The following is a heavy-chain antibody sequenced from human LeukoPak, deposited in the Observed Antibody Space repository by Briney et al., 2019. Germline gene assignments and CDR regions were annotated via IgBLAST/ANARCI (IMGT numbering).Heavy chain of an antibody. CDR1: GYTFTGYY. D-gene: IGHD2/OR15-2a*01. J-gene: IGHJ4*02. Sequence: ASVKVSCKASGYTFTGYYMHWVRQAPGQGLEWMGWINPNSGGTNYAQKFQGRVTMTRDTSISTAYMELSRLRSDDTAVYYCARGLSPRGRDFDYWGQGTLVTVSS. CDR2: INPNSGGT. CDR3: ARGLSPRGRDFDY. V-gene: IGHV1-2*02.